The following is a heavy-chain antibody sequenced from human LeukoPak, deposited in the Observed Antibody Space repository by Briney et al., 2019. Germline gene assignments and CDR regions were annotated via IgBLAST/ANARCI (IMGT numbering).Heavy chain of an antibody. CDR2: IYYSGST. D-gene: IGHD7-27*01. J-gene: IGHJ4*02. CDR1: GGSISSYY. CDR3: ASFDTGWYFDY. Sequence: KTSETLSLTCTVSGGSISSYYWSWIRQHPGKGLEWIGYIYYSGSTYYNPSLKSRVTISVDTSKNQFSLKLSSVTAADTAVYYCASFDTGWYFDYWGQGTLVTVSS. V-gene: IGHV4-59*06.